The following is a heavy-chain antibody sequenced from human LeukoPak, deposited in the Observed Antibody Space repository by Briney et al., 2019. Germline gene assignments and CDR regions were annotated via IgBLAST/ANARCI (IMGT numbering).Heavy chain of an antibody. CDR1: GGSMSRYY. CDR2: IYYTGST. J-gene: IGHJ6*02. V-gene: IGHV4-59*01. Sequence: SETLSLTCTVSGGSMSRYYWSWIRQPPGKGLEWIGYIYYTGSTNYNPSLKSRVTMSVDTSKNQFSLRLSSVTAADTAVYYCARGLGMDVWGQGTTVIVSS. CDR3: ARGLGMDV.